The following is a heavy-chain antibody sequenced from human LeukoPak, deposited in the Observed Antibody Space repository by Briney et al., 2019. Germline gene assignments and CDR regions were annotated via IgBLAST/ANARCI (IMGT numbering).Heavy chain of an antibody. CDR3: ARDLGFFTSELHWFDY. D-gene: IGHD1-14*01. J-gene: IGHJ5*01. CDR1: GFTFSDYY. CDR2: ISSSGSTI. V-gene: IGHV3-11*04. Sequence: PGGSLRLSCAASGFTFSDYYMSWIRQAPGKGLEWVSYISSSGSTIYYADSVKGRFTISRDNAKNSLYLQMNSLRAEDTAVYYCARDLGFFTSELHWFDYWGQGTLVTVSS.